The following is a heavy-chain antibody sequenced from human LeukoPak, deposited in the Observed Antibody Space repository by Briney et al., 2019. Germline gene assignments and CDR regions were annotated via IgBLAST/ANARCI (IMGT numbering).Heavy chain of an antibody. D-gene: IGHD1-26*01. V-gene: IGHV3-7*01. J-gene: IGHJ4*02. CDR3: VRESRDNSGSF. CDR2: IKQDESEP. CDR1: GFTLSNNW. Sequence: QAGGSLRLSYAASGFTLSNNWMTWVRQAPGKWIDWMATIKQDESEPHYVESMKGRLTTSRDNAKNSLYLQINSLRAEDTAVYYCVRESRDNSGSFWGQGTRVTVSS.